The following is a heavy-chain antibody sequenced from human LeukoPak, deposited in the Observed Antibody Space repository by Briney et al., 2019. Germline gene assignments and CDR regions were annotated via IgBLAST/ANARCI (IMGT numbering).Heavy chain of an antibody. V-gene: IGHV3-7*01. CDR3: ASSKRGTYRFDAYDI. J-gene: IGHJ3*02. CDR1: GFTSTTYW. Sequence: GGSLRLSCATSGFTSTTYWISWVRQAPGKGLQGVANIRKDGKEIDYVDSVKGRFTISSDHEKRSINLQMSSLRVEDTAVYYCASSKRGTYRFDAYDIWGQGTMVTVSS. D-gene: IGHD3-16*02. CDR2: IRKDGKEI.